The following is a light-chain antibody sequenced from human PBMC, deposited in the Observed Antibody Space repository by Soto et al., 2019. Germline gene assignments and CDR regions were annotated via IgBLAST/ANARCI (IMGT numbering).Light chain of an antibody. V-gene: IGLV2-14*01. Sequence: QSALTQPASVSGSPGQSITISCTGTSSDVGGYNYVSRYQQHPGKAPKLMIYDVSNRPSGGSNRFSGSKSGNTASLTISGLQAEDEADYYCSSYTSSSTPYYVFGTGTKVTVL. CDR1: SSDVGGYNY. CDR3: SSYTSSSTPYYV. CDR2: DVS. J-gene: IGLJ1*01.